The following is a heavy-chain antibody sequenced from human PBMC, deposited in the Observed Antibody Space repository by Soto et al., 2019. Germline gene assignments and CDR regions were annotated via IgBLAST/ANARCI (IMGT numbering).Heavy chain of an antibody. CDR2: ISSSSSTI. CDR1: GFTFSSYS. J-gene: IGHJ3*02. CDR3: ARDRTSHAFDI. Sequence: EVQLVESGGGLVQPGGSLRLSCAASGFTFSSYSMNWVRQAPGKGLEWVSYISSSSSTIYYADSVKGRFTISRDNAKNSLDLQMNSLRDEDTAGYYGARDRTSHAFDIWGQGTMVTVSS. V-gene: IGHV3-48*02. D-gene: IGHD2-8*01.